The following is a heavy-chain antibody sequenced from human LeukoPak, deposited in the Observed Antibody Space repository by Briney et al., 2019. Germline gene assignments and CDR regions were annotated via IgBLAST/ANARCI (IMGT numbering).Heavy chain of an antibody. CDR3: AREGWDYHRRYNWFDP. CDR2: INHSGST. CDR1: GGSFSGYY. J-gene: IGHJ5*02. D-gene: IGHD3-16*01. Sequence: SETLSLTCAVYGGSFSGYYWSWIRQPPGKGLEWIGEINHSGSTNYNPSLKSRVTISVDTSKNQFSLKLSSVTAADTAVYYCAREGWDYHRRYNWFDPWGQGTLVTVSS. V-gene: IGHV4-34*01.